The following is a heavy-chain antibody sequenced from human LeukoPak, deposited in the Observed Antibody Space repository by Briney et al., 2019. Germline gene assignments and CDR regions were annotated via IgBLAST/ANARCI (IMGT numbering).Heavy chain of an antibody. CDR2: IYASGST. CDR1: GASISCYY. CDR3: ARDFYGDDGHHPFDY. Sequence: SETLALTCSVSGASISCYYWNWIRQSAGKGLEWVGRIYASGSTNYNPSLKSRVTISMDKSKNQFSLNLKSVTAADTAIYYCARDFYGDDGHHPFDYWGQGVLVTVSS. J-gene: IGHJ4*02. V-gene: IGHV4-4*07. D-gene: IGHD2/OR15-2a*01.